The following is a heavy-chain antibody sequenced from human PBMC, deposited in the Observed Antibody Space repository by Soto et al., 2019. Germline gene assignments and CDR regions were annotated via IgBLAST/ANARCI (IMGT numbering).Heavy chain of an antibody. J-gene: IGHJ5*02. CDR1: GYSISSGYY. D-gene: IGHD3-22*01. CDR3: ARVGPWVPYYYDSSPYTFENWFDP. V-gene: IGHV4-38-2*01. Sequence: SETLSLTCAVSGYSISSGYYWGWLRQPPGKGLEWIGSIYHGRSTYYNPSLNSRDTLSIDMTNNHVSLILNSVTAADTAVYYCARVGPWVPYYYDSSPYTFENWFDPWGQGTLVTVSS. CDR2: IYHGRST.